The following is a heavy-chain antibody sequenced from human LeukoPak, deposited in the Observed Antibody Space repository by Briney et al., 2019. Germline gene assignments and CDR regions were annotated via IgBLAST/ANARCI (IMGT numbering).Heavy chain of an antibody. D-gene: IGHD3-22*01. J-gene: IGHJ3*02. V-gene: IGHV1-2*02. Sequence: ASVEVSCKASGYTFTGYYMHWVRQAPGQGLEWMGWINPNSGGTNYAQKFQGRVTMTRDTSISTAYMELSRLRSDDTAVYYCARDRLGDYYDSSGYSHAFDIWGQGTMVTVSS. CDR2: INPNSGGT. CDR3: ARDRLGDYYDSSGYSHAFDI. CDR1: GYTFTGYY.